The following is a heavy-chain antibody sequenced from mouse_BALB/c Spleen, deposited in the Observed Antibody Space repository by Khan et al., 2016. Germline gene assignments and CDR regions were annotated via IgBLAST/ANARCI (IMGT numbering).Heavy chain of an antibody. D-gene: IGHD1-1*01. CDR1: GFTFSSYG. Sequence: EVQLVESGGGLVQPGKSLKLSCAASGFTFSSYGMSWVRQTPDKRLELVATINSNGGRTYYPDNVKGRFTISRDTAKNTLYLQMSSLKSEDTAMYFCSRFNNYGIPYFDCWGQGTTLTASS. J-gene: IGHJ2*01. CDR2: INSNGGRT. V-gene: IGHV5-6-3*01. CDR3: SRFNNYGIPYFDC.